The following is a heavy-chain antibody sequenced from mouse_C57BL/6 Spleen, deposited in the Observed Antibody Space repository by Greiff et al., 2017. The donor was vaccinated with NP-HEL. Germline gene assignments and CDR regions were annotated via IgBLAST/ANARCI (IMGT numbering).Heavy chain of an antibody. CDR3: ARGEPGDY. V-gene: IGHV1-81*01. J-gene: IGHJ2*01. CDR2: IYPRSGNT. CDR1: GYTFTSYG. Sequence: QVQLQQSGAELARPGASVKLSCKASGYTFTSYGISWVKQRTGQGLEWIGEIYPRSGNTYYNEKFKGKATLTADKSSSTAYMELRSLTSEDSAVYFCARGEPGDYWGQGTTLTVSS.